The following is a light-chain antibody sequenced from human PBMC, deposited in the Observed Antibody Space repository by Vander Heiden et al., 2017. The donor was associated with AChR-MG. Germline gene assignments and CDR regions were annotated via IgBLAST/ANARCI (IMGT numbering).Light chain of an antibody. Sequence: QSVLTQPPSLSGAPGPRVTSPCPGPRPSLGAGYDVAWYQHLPGKGPKLLVYGNTKRPSGVPGRFSGSTSATSASLAITGLQAEDEGYYYCQSYDSSLNAWVFGGGTTLTVL. CDR2: GNT. J-gene: IGLJ3*02. CDR3: QSYDSSLNAWV. V-gene: IGLV1-40*01. CDR1: RPSLGAGYD.